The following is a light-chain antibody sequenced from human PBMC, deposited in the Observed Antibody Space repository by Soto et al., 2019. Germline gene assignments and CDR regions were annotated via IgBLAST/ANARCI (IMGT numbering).Light chain of an antibody. Sequence: QSALTQPASVSGSPGQSITISCSGTSSDVGSYNLVSWCQQHPGKAPKLMIYEGSKRPSGVSNRFSGSKSGNTASLTISGLQAEDEADYYCCSYAGSRTSLYVFGTGTKVTVL. CDR2: EGS. V-gene: IGLV2-23*01. CDR3: CSYAGSRTSLYV. CDR1: SSDVGSYNL. J-gene: IGLJ1*01.